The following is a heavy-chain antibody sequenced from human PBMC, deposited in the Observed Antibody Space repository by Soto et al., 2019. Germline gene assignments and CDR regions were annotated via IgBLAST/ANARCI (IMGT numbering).Heavy chain of an antibody. CDR3: ATFGESIFGVVI. V-gene: IGHV4-39*01. CDR1: GGSISSSSYY. D-gene: IGHD3-3*01. Sequence: QLQLQESGPGLVKPSETLSLTCTVSGGSISSSSYYWGWIRQPPGKGLEWIGSIYYSGSTYYNPSLKSRVSISVDTSKNQFSLKLSSVTAADTAVYYCATFGESIFGVVIWGQGTLVTVSS. J-gene: IGHJ4*02. CDR2: IYYSGST.